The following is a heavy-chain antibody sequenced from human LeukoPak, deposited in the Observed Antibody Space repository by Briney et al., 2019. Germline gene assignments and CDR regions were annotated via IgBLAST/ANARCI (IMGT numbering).Heavy chain of an antibody. CDR1: GFNFRNYW. J-gene: IGHJ4*02. CDR2: IIGDGGLT. D-gene: IGHD1-20*01. Sequence: GGSLSLSCAASGFNFRNYWMHWVRQAPGKGLVWVSRIIGDGGLTHYADSVKGRFTISRDNAKNMLYLQMHSLRVEDTAFYFCVRDGHNWNFDYWGQGSLVTVSS. V-gene: IGHV3-74*01. CDR3: VRDGHNWNFDY.